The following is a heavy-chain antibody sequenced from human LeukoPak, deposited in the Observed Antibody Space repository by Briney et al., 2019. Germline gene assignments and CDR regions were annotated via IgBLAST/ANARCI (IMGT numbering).Heavy chain of an antibody. CDR3: AKGTGGYGSGSYYYY. Sequence: ETLSLTCAVYGGSFSGYYWSWVRQAPGKGLEWVSAISGSGGSTYYADSVKGRFTISRDNSKNTLYLQMNSLRAEDTAVYYCAKGTGGYGSGSYYYYWGQGTLVTVSS. CDR1: GGSFSGYY. V-gene: IGHV3-23*01. J-gene: IGHJ4*02. CDR2: ISGSGGST. D-gene: IGHD3-10*01.